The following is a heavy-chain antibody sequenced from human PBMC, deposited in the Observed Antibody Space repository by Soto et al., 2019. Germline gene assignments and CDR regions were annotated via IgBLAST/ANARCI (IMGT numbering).Heavy chain of an antibody. J-gene: IGHJ5*02. CDR1: GGSISSGGYY. D-gene: IGHD3-22*01. Sequence: SETLSLTCTVSGGSISSGGYYWSWIRQHPGKGLEWIGYIYYSGSTYYNPSLKSRVTISVDTSKNQFSLKLSSVTAADTAVYYCARASLLDYYDSSGRYNWFDPWGQGTLVTVSS. CDR2: IYYSGST. CDR3: ARASLLDYYDSSGRYNWFDP. V-gene: IGHV4-31*03.